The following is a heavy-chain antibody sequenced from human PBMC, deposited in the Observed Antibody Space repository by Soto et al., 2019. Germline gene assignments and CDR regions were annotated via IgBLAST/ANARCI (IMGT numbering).Heavy chain of an antibody. CDR3: AKDGANYDFWSGYRSVWFDP. CDR1: GFTFSSYA. Sequence: EVQLLESGGGLVQPGGSLRLSCAASGFTFSSYAMSWVRQAPGKGLEWVSAISGSGGSTYYADSVKGRFTISRDNSKNTLYLQMNSLRAEDTAVYYCAKDGANYDFWSGYRSVWFDPWGQGTLVTVSS. CDR2: ISGSGGST. J-gene: IGHJ5*02. V-gene: IGHV3-23*01. D-gene: IGHD3-3*01.